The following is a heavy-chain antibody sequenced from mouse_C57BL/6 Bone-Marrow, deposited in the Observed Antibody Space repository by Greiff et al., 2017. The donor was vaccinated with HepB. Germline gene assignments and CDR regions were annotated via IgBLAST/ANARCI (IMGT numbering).Heavy chain of an antibody. Sequence: VKVVESGPGLVAPSQSLSITCTVSGFSLTSYGVHWVRQPPGKGLEWLVVIWSDGSTTYNSALKSRLSISKDNSKSQVFLKMNSLQTDDTAMYYCARHDGSSYDWYFDVWGTGTTVTVSS. CDR2: IWSDGST. J-gene: IGHJ1*03. CDR3: ARHDGSSYDWYFDV. D-gene: IGHD1-1*01. V-gene: IGHV2-6-1*01. CDR1: GFSLTSYG.